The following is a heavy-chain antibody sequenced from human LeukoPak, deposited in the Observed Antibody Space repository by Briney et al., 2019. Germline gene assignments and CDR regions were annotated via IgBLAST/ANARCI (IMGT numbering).Heavy chain of an antibody. CDR1: GFTFSNYA. Sequence: PGGSLRFSCAASGFTFSNYAMSWVRQAPGNGLEWVSAIGASSGKTYYAASVKGRFTISRDNSKDTLYLQMNSLRAEDTAVYYCAKSAHYDRSGDYPGALDIWGQGTMVSVSS. D-gene: IGHD3-22*01. CDR2: IGASSGKT. V-gene: IGHV3-23*01. J-gene: IGHJ3*02. CDR3: AKSAHYDRSGDYPGALDI.